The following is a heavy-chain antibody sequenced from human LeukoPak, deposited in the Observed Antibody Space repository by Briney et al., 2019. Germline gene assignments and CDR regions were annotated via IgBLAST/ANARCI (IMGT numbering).Heavy chain of an antibody. CDR3: ARILYVSYYYYGMDV. J-gene: IGHJ6*02. CDR2: IYSSGST. V-gene: IGHV4-39*01. Sequence: ASETLSLTCTVSGGSISSSYYYWGWIRQPPGKGLEWIGSIYSSGSTYYNPSLKSRVTISVDTSKNQFSLKLSSVTAADTAVYYCARILYVSYYYYGMDVWGQGTTVTVSS. CDR1: GGSISSSYYY. D-gene: IGHD2-2*02.